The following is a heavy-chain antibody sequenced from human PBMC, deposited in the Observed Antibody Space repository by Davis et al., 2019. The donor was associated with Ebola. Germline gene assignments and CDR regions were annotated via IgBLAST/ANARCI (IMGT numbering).Heavy chain of an antibody. Sequence: GESLKISCAASGFTFRRYAMSWVRQAPGKGLEWVSAISGSGDSTYYADSVKGRFTISRDNSKNTLYLQMNSLRAGDTAVYYCAAHYGDYVFDYWGQGTLVTVSS. V-gene: IGHV3-23*01. J-gene: IGHJ4*02. D-gene: IGHD4-17*01. CDR3: AAHYGDYVFDY. CDR2: ISGSGDST. CDR1: GFTFRRYA.